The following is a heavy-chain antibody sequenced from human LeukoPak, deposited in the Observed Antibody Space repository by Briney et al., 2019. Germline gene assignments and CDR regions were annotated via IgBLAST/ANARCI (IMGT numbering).Heavy chain of an antibody. D-gene: IGHD6-19*01. CDR3: ARGGSLGY. Sequence: GGSLRLSCAASGFTFSSYEMNWVRQAPGKGLEWVSKISSSGSAIYYADSVKGRFTISRGNAESTLYLQLNSLRAEDTAVYYCARGGSLGYWGQGTLVTVSS. J-gene: IGHJ4*02. CDR2: ISSSGSAI. V-gene: IGHV3-48*03. CDR1: GFTFSSYE.